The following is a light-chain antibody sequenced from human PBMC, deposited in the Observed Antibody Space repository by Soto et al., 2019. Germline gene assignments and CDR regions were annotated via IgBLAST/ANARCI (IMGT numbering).Light chain of an antibody. Sequence: EIVLTQSPGTLSVSPGERVTLSCRASQSVNSNYLAWYQQRPGQAPRLLIFGASYRATGIPDTFSGSGSGTGFNFTISILEPEDFAVYYCQEYSSSPPEFTFGPGTKVDSK. CDR2: GAS. CDR3: QEYSSSPPEFT. J-gene: IGKJ3*01. CDR1: QSVNSNY. V-gene: IGKV3-20*01.